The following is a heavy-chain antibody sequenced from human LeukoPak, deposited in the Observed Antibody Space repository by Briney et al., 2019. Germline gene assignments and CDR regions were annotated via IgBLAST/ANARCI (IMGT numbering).Heavy chain of an antibody. D-gene: IGHD3-3*01. Sequence: ASVKVSCKASGYTFTSYDINWVRQAPGQGLEWMGWMSPNSGDTGCAQKFQGRVTMTRDTSIGTAYMELSSLRSEGTAVYYCARTFRVNPGTDFDYWGQGTLVTVSS. V-gene: IGHV1-8*01. J-gene: IGHJ4*02. CDR1: GYTFTSYD. CDR2: MSPNSGDT. CDR3: ARTFRVNPGTDFDY.